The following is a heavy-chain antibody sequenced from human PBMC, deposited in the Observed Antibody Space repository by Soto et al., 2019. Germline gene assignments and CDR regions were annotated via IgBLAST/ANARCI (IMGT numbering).Heavy chain of an antibody. V-gene: IGHV1-8*01. Sequence: GASVQVSCKASGYTLASYDINWVRQDTGQGLEWMGWMNPNSRNTGSAQKFQGRVTMTRNTSISTAYMELSSPGPEDTAVYYCARVTNYYYYMGVWGKGPTVTVSS. CDR1: GYTLASYD. J-gene: IGHJ6*03. CDR3: ARVTNYYYYMGV. CDR2: MNPNSRNT.